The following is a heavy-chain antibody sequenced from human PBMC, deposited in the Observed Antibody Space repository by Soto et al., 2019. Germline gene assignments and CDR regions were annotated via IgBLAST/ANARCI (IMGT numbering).Heavy chain of an antibody. V-gene: IGHV4-34*01. CDR3: MLGSGWKDFDY. CDR1: GGSFRGYY. D-gene: IGHD3-22*01. Sequence: PSETLSLTCAVYGGSFRGYYWSWIRQPPGKGLEWIGEINHSGSTNYNPSLKSRVTISVDTSKNQFSLKLSSVTAADTAVYYCMLGSGWKDFDYWRQGTLVTVSS. CDR2: INHSGST. J-gene: IGHJ4*02.